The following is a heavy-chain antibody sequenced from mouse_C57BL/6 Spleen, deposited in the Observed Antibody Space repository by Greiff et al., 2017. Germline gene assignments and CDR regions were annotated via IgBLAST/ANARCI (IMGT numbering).Heavy chain of an antibody. J-gene: IGHJ2*01. Sequence: VQLQQSGTVLARPGASVKMSCKTSGYTFTSYWMHWVKQRPGQGLEWIGAIYPGNSDTSYNQKFKGKAKLTAVTSASTAYMELSSLTNEDSAFYYCTRERQLRLLDYWGQGTTLTVSS. CDR3: TRERQLRLLDY. D-gene: IGHD3-2*02. V-gene: IGHV1-5*01. CDR1: GYTFTSYW. CDR2: IYPGNSDT.